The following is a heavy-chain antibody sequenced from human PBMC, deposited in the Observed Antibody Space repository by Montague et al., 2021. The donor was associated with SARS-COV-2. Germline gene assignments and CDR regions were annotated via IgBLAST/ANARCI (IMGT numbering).Heavy chain of an antibody. CDR3: ARRITIYAFDI. D-gene: IGHD3-3*01. CDR2: XYWDDDK. V-gene: IGHV2-5*02. CDR1: GFSLSTSGVG. J-gene: IGHJ3*02. Sequence: PALVKPTQTLTLTCTFSGFSLSTSGVGVGWIRQPPGKALEWLALXYWDDDKRYSPSPKSRLTITKDTSKNQVVLTMTNMDPVDTATYYCARRITIYAFDIWGQGTMVTVSS.